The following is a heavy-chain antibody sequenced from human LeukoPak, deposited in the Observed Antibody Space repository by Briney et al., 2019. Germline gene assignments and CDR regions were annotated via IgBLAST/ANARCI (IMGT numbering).Heavy chain of an antibody. CDR1: GFTFSGYA. CDR2: INGGGNT. CDR3: ARDPAEADC. J-gene: IGHJ4*02. V-gene: IGHV3-21*06. Sequence: GGSLRLSCAASGFTFSGYAMNWVRQAPGKGLEWVSSINGGGNTSYADSVKGRFAISRDNAKNSLYLQMNGLRAEDTAVYYCARDPAEADCWGQGTLVTVSS.